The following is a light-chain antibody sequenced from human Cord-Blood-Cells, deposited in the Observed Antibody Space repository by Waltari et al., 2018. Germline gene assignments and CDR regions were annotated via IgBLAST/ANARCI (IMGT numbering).Light chain of an antibody. Sequence: DIVMTNPQDSLLGCRGERATITGKSTQSVLYSSNNKNYLAWYQQKPGQPPKLLIYWASTRESGVPDRFSDSGSGTDFTLTISSLQAEDVAVYYCQQYYSTPFTFGPGTKVDIK. CDR3: QQYYSTPFT. J-gene: IGKJ3*01. CDR2: WAS. CDR1: QSVLYSSNNKNY. V-gene: IGKV4-1*01.